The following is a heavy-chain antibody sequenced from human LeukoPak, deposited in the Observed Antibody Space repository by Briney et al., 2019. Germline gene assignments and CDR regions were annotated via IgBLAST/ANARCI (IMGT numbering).Heavy chain of an antibody. Sequence: SQTLSLACTVSGGSISSGGYYWSWIRQHPGKGLEWIGYIYYSGSTYYNPSLKSRVTISVDTSKNQFSLKLSSVTAADTAVYYCARRSSSGWTFDYWGQGTLVTVSS. D-gene: IGHD6-19*01. V-gene: IGHV4-31*03. CDR3: ARRSSSGWTFDY. CDR2: IYYSGST. CDR1: GGSISSGGYY. J-gene: IGHJ4*02.